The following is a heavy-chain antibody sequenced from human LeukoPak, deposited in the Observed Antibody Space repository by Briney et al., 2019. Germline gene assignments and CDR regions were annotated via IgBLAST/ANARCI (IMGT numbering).Heavy chain of an antibody. J-gene: IGHJ4*02. CDR2: INPNSGGT. CDR1: GYTFTGYY. D-gene: IGHD2-2*01. CDR3: ARESYGEFGSSPDY. Sequence: ASVKVSCKASGYTFTGYYMHWVRQAPGQGLEWMGWINPNSGGTNYAQKFQGRVTMTRDTSISTAYMELSRLRSDDTAVYYCARESYGEFGSSPDYWGRGTLVTVSS. V-gene: IGHV1-2*02.